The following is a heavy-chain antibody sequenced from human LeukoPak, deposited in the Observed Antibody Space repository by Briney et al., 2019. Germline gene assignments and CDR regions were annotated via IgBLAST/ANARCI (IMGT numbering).Heavy chain of an antibody. Sequence: GASVKVSCKASGGTFSSYAIRWVRQAPGQGLEWMGRIIPILGIANYAQKFQGRVTITADKTTSTAYMELSSLRSEDTAVYYCARLVGGAGGVPDYYGMDVWGQGTTVTVSS. CDR2: IIPILGIA. D-gene: IGHD1-26*01. J-gene: IGHJ6*02. CDR3: ARLVGGAGGVPDYYGMDV. V-gene: IGHV1-69*04. CDR1: GGTFSSYA.